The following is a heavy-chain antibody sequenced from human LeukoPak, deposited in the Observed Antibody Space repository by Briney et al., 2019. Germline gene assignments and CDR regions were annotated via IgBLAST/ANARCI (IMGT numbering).Heavy chain of an antibody. J-gene: IGHJ4*02. D-gene: IGHD3-22*01. CDR2: ISAYNGNT. Sequence: ASVKVSCKASGYTFTSYAISWVRQAPGQGLEWMGWISAYNGNTNYAQKLQGRVTMTTDTSTSTAYMELRSLRSDDTAVYYCARANYDSSGYYFGYWGQGTLVTVSS. CDR1: GYTFTSYA. CDR3: ARANYDSSGYYFGY. V-gene: IGHV1-18*01.